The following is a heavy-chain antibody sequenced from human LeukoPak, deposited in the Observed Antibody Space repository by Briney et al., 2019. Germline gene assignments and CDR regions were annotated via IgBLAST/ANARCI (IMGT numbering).Heavy chain of an antibody. CDR3: ARNYPRGPVDY. CDR1: GFTFSSYE. D-gene: IGHD1-7*01. J-gene: IGHJ4*02. CDR2: ISSSGSTI. Sequence: GGSLRLSCAASGFTFSSYEMNWVRQAPGKGLEWVSYISSSGSTIYYADSVKGRFTISRDNAKNSLYLQMNSLRAEDMAVYYCARNYPRGPVDYWGQGTLVTVSS. V-gene: IGHV3-48*03.